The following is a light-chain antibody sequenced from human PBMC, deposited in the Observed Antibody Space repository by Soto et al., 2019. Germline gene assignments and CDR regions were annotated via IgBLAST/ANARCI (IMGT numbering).Light chain of an antibody. CDR2: GAS. CDR1: QGISSN. V-gene: IGKV1-9*01. J-gene: IGKJ1*01. CDR3: QKLNAYPPWT. Sequence: DIQMTQSPSSLSASVGDRVTITCRVSQGISSNLAWYQQKPGRAPKLLIFGASTLQSGVPSRFSGSGSGTDFTLTISSLQPEDFATYYCQKLNAYPPWTFGQVRKVDIK.